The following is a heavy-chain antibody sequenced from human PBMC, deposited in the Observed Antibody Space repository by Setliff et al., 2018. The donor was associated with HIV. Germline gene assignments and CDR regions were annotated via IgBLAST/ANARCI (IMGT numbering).Heavy chain of an antibody. CDR2: IKSNAAGATA. V-gene: IGHV3-15*01. Sequence: GGSLRLSCVVSGFTTFNPVWMGWVRQAPGKGLEWVGRIKSNAAGATAAYSAPVRGRFTISRDDSTNTVSLQMNSLRAEDTAVYYCARGYPHYCSGGICVPRFYYFDYWGQGTLVTVSS. CDR3: ARGYPHYCSGGICVPRFYYFDY. J-gene: IGHJ4*02. D-gene: IGHD2-15*01. CDR1: GFTTFNPVW.